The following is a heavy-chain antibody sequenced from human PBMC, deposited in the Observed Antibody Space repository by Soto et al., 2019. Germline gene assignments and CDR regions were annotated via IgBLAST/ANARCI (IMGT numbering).Heavy chain of an antibody. V-gene: IGHV1-18*01. CDR3: ARFLEIYDSSGYYYFDY. Sequence: QVQLVQSGAEVKKPGASVKVSCKASGYTFTSYGISWVRQAPGQGLEWMGWISAYNGNTNYAQKLQGRVTMTTDTSTSTAYKELRSLRSDDTAVYYCARFLEIYDSSGYYYFDYWGQGTLVTVSS. D-gene: IGHD3-22*01. CDR2: ISAYNGNT. CDR1: GYTFTSYG. J-gene: IGHJ4*02.